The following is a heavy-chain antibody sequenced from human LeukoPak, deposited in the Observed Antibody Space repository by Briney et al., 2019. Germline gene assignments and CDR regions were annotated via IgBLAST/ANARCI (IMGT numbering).Heavy chain of an antibody. V-gene: IGHV3-74*01. J-gene: IGHJ4*02. CDR2: INSDGTTT. CDR3: ARGDAYALKY. D-gene: IGHD2-2*01. Sequence: AGGSLRLSCAASGFTFSSSWMHWVRQAPGKGLVWVSRINSDGTTTAYADSVKGRFTISRDNAKNTLYLQTNSLRAEDTAVYYCARGDAYALKYWGQRTLATVSS. CDR1: GFTFSSSW.